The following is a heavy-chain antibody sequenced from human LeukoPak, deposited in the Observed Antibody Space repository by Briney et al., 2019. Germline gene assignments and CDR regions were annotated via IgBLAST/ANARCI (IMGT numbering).Heavy chain of an antibody. Sequence: GGSLRLSCAASGFTFSSYGMHWVRQAPGKGLGWVAAIWYDGSNKYYADSVKGRFTISRDNSKNTLYLQMNSLRAEYTAVYYCARGRERYYYDSRGYYLDYWGQGTLVTVSS. CDR3: ARGRERYYYDSRGYYLDY. CDR2: IWYDGSNK. CDR1: GFTFSSYG. D-gene: IGHD3-22*01. J-gene: IGHJ4*02. V-gene: IGHV3-33*01.